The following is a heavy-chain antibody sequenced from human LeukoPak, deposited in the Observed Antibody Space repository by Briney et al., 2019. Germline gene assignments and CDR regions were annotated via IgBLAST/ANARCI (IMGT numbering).Heavy chain of an antibody. CDR3: ARLDAFDI. J-gene: IGHJ3*02. V-gene: IGHV4-59*08. Sequence: SETLSLTCTVSGDSFSYFYWSWIRQPPGKGLEWIGYIYNSGSTNYNPSLKSRVTISVDTSKNQFSLKLSSVTAADTAVYYCARLDAFDIWGQGTMVTVSS. CDR1: GDSFSYFY. CDR2: IYNSGST.